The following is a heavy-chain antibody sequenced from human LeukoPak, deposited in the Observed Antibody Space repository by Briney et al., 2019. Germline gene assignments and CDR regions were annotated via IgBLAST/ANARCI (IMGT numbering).Heavy chain of an antibody. D-gene: IGHD1-26*01. Sequence: PWETLSLTCTVSGGSISSFYWSWIRQPPGKGLEWIGYVSYRGSTHYNPSLRSRVSISLDTSKTQFSLNLSSVTAADTAVYYCARQIGYTGTSYDYFDSWGQGTLATVSS. V-gene: IGHV4-59*08. CDR1: GGSISSFY. J-gene: IGHJ4*02. CDR2: VSYRGST. CDR3: ARQIGYTGTSYDYFDS.